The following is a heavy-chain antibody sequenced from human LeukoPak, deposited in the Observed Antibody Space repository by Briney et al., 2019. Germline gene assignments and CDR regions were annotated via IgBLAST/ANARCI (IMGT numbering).Heavy chain of an antibody. Sequence: PSETLSLTCTVSGGSISSYYWSWIRQPPGKGLEWIGYIYYSGSTNYNPSLKSRVTISVDTSKNQFSLKLSSVTAADTAVYYCARGPWLGGYSGYDAVNYYYYGMDVWGQGTTVTVSS. CDR3: ARGPWLGGYSGYDAVNYYYYGMDV. V-gene: IGHV4-59*01. J-gene: IGHJ6*02. CDR2: IYYSGST. D-gene: IGHD5-12*01. CDR1: GGSISSYY.